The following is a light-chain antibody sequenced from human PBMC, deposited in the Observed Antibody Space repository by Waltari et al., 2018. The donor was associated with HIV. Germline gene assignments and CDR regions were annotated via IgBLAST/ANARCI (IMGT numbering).Light chain of an antibody. Sequence: QSALTQPPSASGSPGQSVTISCTGTSSDIGGYNSVSWYQQHPGKAPKLMILEVNKRPSGFPDRFSGSQSGNTSSLTVSVLQAEDESVSYCSSYAGSNSLVFGGGTKLTVL. J-gene: IGLJ2*01. CDR2: EVN. V-gene: IGLV2-8*01. CDR1: SSDIGGYNS. CDR3: SSYAGSNSLV.